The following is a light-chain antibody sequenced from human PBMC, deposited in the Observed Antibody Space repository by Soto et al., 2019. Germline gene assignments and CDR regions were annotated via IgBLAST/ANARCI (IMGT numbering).Light chain of an antibody. Sequence: EIFVTQSPAPLSFFPWEISTLSFISSQSVSSYLAWYQQKPGQAPRLLXYDASNRATGIPARFSGSGSGTDFTLTISSLEPEDFAVYYCQQRSNLPPITFGQVTRLEIK. CDR2: DAS. CDR1: QSVSSY. J-gene: IGKJ5*01. V-gene: IGKV3-11*01. CDR3: QQRSNLPPIT.